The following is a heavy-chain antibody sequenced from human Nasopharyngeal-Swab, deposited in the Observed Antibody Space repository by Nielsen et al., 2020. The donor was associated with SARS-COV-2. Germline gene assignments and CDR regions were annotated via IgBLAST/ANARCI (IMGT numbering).Heavy chain of an antibody. D-gene: IGHD5-12*01. J-gene: IGHJ6*02. Sequence: GESLKISCAASGFTFDDYGMSWVRQAPGKGLEWVSGINWNGGSTGYADSVKGRFTISRDNAKNSLYLQMNSLRAEDTAVYYCARASGYDFGYYYGMDVWGQGTTVTVSS. CDR2: INWNGGST. V-gene: IGHV3-20*04. CDR3: ARASGYDFGYYYGMDV. CDR1: GFTFDDYG.